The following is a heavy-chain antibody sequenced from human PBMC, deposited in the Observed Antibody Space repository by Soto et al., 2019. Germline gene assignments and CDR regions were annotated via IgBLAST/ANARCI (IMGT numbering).Heavy chain of an antibody. CDR1: GGSISSSSYY. Sequence: PSETLSLTCTVSGGSISSSSYYWGWIRQPPGKGLERIGSIYYSGSTYYNPSLKSRVTISVDTSKNQCSLKLSSVTAADTAVFYCARHEYQLQHRWFDPWGQGTLVTVSS. D-gene: IGHD2-2*01. J-gene: IGHJ5*02. CDR2: IYYSGST. CDR3: ARHEYQLQHRWFDP. V-gene: IGHV4-39*01.